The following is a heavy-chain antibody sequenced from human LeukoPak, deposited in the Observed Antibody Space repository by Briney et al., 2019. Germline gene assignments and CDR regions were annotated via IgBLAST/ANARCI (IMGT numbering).Heavy chain of an antibody. D-gene: IGHD1-26*01. CDR3: ARDLGGSLDY. CDR2: ISYDGSNK. Sequence: GGSLRLSCAASGFTVSSNYMSWVRQAPGKGLEWVAVISYDGSNKYYADSVKGRFTISRDNSKNTLYLQMNSLRAEDTAVYYCARDLGGSLDYWGQGTLVTVSS. J-gene: IGHJ4*02. V-gene: IGHV3-30-3*01. CDR1: GFTVSSNY.